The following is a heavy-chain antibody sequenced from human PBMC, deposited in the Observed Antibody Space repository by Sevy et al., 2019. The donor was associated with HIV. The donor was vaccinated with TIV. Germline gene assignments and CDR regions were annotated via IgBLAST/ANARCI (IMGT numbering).Heavy chain of an antibody. V-gene: IGHV3-43*01. Sequence: GGSLRLSCTASGFTFDDYTMHWVRQAPGKGLEWVSLITSDGDTTYYSASVKGRFTISRDNRKNSLYLQMKGLRTEDTALYFCVKDNHPGYSYGDFFDFWGQRTRVTVSS. CDR2: ITSDGDTT. J-gene: IGHJ4*02. CDR3: VKDNHPGYSYGDFFDF. CDR1: GFTFDDYT. D-gene: IGHD5-18*01.